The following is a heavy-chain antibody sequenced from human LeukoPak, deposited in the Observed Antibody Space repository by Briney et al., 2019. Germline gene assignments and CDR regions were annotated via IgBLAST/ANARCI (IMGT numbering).Heavy chain of an antibody. J-gene: IGHJ4*02. V-gene: IGHV5-51*01. CDR3: ARLVCTNGVCYTLDY. CDR2: IYPGDSDT. D-gene: IGHD2-8*01. CDR1: GYSFTSYW. Sequence: GESLKISCKGSGYSFTSYWIDWVRQMPGKGLEWMGIIYPGDSDTRYSPSFQGQVTISADKSISTAYLQWSSLKASDTAMYYCARLVCTNGVCYTLDYWGQGTLVTVSS.